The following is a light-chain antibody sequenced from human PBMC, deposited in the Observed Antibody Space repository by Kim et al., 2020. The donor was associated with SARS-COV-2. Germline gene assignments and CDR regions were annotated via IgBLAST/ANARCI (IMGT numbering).Light chain of an antibody. CDR2: AAS. Sequence: DIQMTQSPSSVSASVGDRVSITCRASQTISDYLNWYQQKQGRAPRLLIYAASGLETGVPSRFSGSGSGTDFTLTISSLQPEDSATYYCQQSYSIPQTFGQGTKLEI. J-gene: IGKJ2*01. V-gene: IGKV1-39*01. CDR1: QTISDY. CDR3: QQSYSIPQT.